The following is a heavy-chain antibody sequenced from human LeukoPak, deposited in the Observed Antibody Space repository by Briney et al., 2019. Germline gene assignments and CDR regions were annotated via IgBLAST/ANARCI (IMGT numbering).Heavy chain of an antibody. J-gene: IGHJ4*02. CDR2: ISGSDSAT. CDR3: AKVGKDNYNYYY. D-gene: IGHD5-24*01. Sequence: GGSLRLSCAASGFTFSSYGMHWVRQAPGKGLEWVAVISGSDSATYYADSVKGRCIISRDNPKNTLYLQMNSLRAEDTAVYYCAKVGKDNYNYYYWGQGTLVTVSS. V-gene: IGHV3-23*01. CDR1: GFTFSSYG.